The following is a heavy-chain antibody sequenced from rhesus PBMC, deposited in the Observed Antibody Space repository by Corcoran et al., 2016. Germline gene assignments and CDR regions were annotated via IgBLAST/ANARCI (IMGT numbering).Heavy chain of an antibody. CDR1: GGSISSSNW. D-gene: IGHD4-29*01. J-gene: IGHJ5-1*01. CDR3: ATPETYGSSYRFDV. V-gene: IGHV4-65*02. CDR2: ISGSRRIT. Sequence: QVQLQESGPGLVKPSETLSLTCAVSGGSISSSNWWSWIRQPPGKGLEWIGYISGSRRITYYNPALRSRVTISKDTSKNQFSLKLSSVTAADTAVYYCATPETYGSSYRFDVWGPGVLVTVSS.